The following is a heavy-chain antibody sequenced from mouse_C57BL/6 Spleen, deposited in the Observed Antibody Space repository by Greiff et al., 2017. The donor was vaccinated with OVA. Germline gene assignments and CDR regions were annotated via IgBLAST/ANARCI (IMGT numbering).Heavy chain of an antibody. V-gene: IGHV5-4*01. J-gene: IGHJ4*01. CDR3: ARSSPYAMDY. CDR2: ISDGGSYT. CDR1: GFTFSSYA. D-gene: IGHD1-3*01. Sequence: EVQGVESGGGLVKPGGSLKLSCAASGFTFSSYAMSWVRQTPEKRLEWVATISDGGSYTYYPDNVKGRFTISRDNAKNNLYLQMSHLKSEDTAMYYCARSSPYAMDYWGQGTSVTVSS.